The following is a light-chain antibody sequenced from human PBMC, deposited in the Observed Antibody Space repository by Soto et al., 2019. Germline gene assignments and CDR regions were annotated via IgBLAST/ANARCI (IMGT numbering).Light chain of an antibody. Sequence: QSVLTQPPSASGTPGQRVTISCSGRSSNIGSNTVNWYQQLPGTAPKLLIFGNSQRPSGVPDRFSGSKSGTSASLAISGLQSEDEADYYCAAWDDSLNGVVFGGGTKLTVL. CDR3: AAWDDSLNGVV. CDR1: SSNIGSNT. V-gene: IGLV1-44*01. CDR2: GNS. J-gene: IGLJ2*01.